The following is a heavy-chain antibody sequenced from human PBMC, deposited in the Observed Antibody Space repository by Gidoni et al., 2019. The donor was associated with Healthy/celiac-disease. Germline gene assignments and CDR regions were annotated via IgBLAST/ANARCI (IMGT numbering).Heavy chain of an antibody. J-gene: IGHJ6*02. D-gene: IGHD4-17*01. Sequence: QVQLVQSGAEVKKPGSSVTVSCKASGGTFSSYAIRWVRQAPGHGLELMGGIIPIFGTANYAQKFQGRVTITADESTSTAYMELSSLRSEDTAVYYCARVPLGDYEVEQYYYYGMDVWGQGTTVTVSS. CDR2: IIPIFGTA. V-gene: IGHV1-69*01. CDR3: ARVPLGDYEVEQYYYYGMDV. CDR1: GGTFSSYA.